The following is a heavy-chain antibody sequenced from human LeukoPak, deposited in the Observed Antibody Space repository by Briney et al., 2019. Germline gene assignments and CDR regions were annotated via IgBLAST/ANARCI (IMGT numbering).Heavy chain of an antibody. J-gene: IGHJ5*02. CDR1: GGSVSSGSYY. V-gene: IGHV4-61*01. CDR2: IYYSGST. Sequence: PSETLSLTCTVSGGSVSSGSYYWSWIRQPPGKGLEWIGYIYYSGSTSGSTDYNPSLKSRVTISLDTSKNQFSLKVSSVTPADTAVYYCARQWSYFGSGIPFDLWGQGTLVTVSS. CDR3: ARQWSYFGSGIPFDL. D-gene: IGHD3-10*01.